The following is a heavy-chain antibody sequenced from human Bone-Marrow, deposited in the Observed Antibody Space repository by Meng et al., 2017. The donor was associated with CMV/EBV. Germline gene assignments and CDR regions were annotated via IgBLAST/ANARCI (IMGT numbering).Heavy chain of an antibody. Sequence: GGSLRRSCKGSGYSFTSYWIGWVRQMPGKGLEWMGIIYPGDSDTRYSPSFQGQVTISADKSISTAYLQWSSLKASDTAMYYCARQGKQQLINYFDYWGQGTLVAVSS. J-gene: IGHJ4*02. D-gene: IGHD6-13*01. CDR3: ARQGKQQLINYFDY. CDR1: GYSFTSYW. CDR2: IYPGDSDT. V-gene: IGHV5-51*01.